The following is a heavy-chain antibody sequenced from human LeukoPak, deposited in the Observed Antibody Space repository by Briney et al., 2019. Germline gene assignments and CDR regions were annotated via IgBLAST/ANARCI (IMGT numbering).Heavy chain of an antibody. CDR1: EFTLTNYA. CDR3: ARALRESHRPVYSYYYMDV. V-gene: IGHV3-23*01. CDR2: ISGPVGIT. Sequence: GRTLRPSCAAYEFTLTNYAVSSVREAPGQGLWWVSTISGPVGITYYAHSAKGRFTISRENSRNTVSRHINSLRVDDTAVYYCARALRESHRPVYSYYYMDVWGKGTTVTVS. J-gene: IGHJ6*03.